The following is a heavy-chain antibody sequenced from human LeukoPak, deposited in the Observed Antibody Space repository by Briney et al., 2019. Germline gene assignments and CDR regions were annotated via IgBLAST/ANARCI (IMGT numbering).Heavy chain of an antibody. CDR1: GFTFSSDS. J-gene: IGHJ4*02. CDR3: ARGDFDSPETPDY. CDR2: ISSSSSPI. V-gene: IGHV3-48*02. Sequence: GGSLRLSCAASGFTFSSDSMNWVRQAPGKGREWVSYISSSSSPIYYADSVKGRFTISRDNAKNSLYLQMNSLRDEDTAVYSCARGDFDSPETPDYWGQGTLVTVSS. D-gene: IGHD3-22*01.